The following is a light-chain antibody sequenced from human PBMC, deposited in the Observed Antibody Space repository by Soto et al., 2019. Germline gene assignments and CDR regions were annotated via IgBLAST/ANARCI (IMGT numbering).Light chain of an antibody. CDR1: QRVLYRSNNLNY. Sequence: DIVMTQSPDSLAVSLGARATSNCRSSQRVLYRSNNLNYLAWYQQKPGQPPKLLIYWASTRESGVPERFSGSGSGTDFTLTISSLQAEDVAVYYCQQYYSTPLTFGGGTKVDIK. J-gene: IGKJ4*01. V-gene: IGKV4-1*01. CDR2: WAS. CDR3: QQYYSTPLT.